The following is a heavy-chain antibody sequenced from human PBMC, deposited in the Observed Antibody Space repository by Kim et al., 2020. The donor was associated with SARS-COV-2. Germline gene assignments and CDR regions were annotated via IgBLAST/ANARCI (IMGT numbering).Heavy chain of an antibody. CDR1: GFTFSSYA. Sequence: GGSLRLSCAASGFTFSSYAMSWVRQAPGKGLEWVSAISGSGGSTYYADSVKGRFTISRDNSKNTLYLQMNSLRAEDTAVYYCAKVKSPEYGSGSYSTSYFDYWGQGTLVTVSS. J-gene: IGHJ4*02. CDR2: ISGSGGST. CDR3: AKVKSPEYGSGSYSTSYFDY. V-gene: IGHV3-23*01. D-gene: IGHD3-10*01.